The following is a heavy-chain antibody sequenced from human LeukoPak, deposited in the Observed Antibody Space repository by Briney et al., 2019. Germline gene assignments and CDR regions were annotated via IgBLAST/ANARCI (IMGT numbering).Heavy chain of an antibody. CDR3: AINGGGDSGYGNFDY. D-gene: IGHD5-12*01. J-gene: IGHJ4*02. Sequence: PGGPLRLSCAASGLRFSDYYVSWIRQAPGKGLQWVSYISSGGDIMHYADSVKGRFTSSRDNAKNSGYLQMNSLRADDTALYYCAINGGGDSGYGNFDYWGQGTLVTVSS. CDR1: GLRFSDYY. V-gene: IGHV3-11*01. CDR2: ISSGGDIM.